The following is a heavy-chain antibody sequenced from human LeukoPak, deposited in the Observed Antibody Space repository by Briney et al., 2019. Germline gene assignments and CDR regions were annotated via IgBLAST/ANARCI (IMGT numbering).Heavy chain of an antibody. CDR1: GFTFSSYA. Sequence: GGSLRLSCAASGFTFSSYAMSWVRQAPGKGLEWVSAISGSGGSTYYADSVKGRFTISRDNSKNTLYLQMNSLRAEDTAVYYCARASGPRGSLDAFDIWGQGTMVTVSS. D-gene: IGHD1-26*01. CDR3: ARASGPRGSLDAFDI. V-gene: IGHV3-23*01. CDR2: ISGSGGST. J-gene: IGHJ3*02.